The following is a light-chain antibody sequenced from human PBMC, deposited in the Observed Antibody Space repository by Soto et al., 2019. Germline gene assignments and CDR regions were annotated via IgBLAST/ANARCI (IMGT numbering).Light chain of an antibody. J-gene: IGKJ1*01. CDR3: QQYNSYWT. V-gene: IGKV1-5*03. Sequence: DIKMTQSPSTLSASVGDRVTLPCRASQSISGGLAWYQPKPGKAPKLRIYKASGLESGVPSRFSGSGYRTEFTLTISSLQHDYFATYYCQQYNSYWTFGQGTQVDI. CDR1: QSISGG. CDR2: KAS.